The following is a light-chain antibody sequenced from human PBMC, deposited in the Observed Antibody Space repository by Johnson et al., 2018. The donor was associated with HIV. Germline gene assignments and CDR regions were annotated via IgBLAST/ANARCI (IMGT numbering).Light chain of an antibody. V-gene: IGLV1-51*02. CDR3: GKGDSSLGAGYV. CDR2: ENN. CDR1: SSNIGNNY. J-gene: IGLJ1*01. Sequence: QSLLTQPPSVSAAPGQKVTISCSGSSSNIGNNYVSWYQQLPGTAPKLLIYENNKRPSGIPDRFSGSKSGTSATLGITGLQTGDEADYYCGKGDSSLGAGYVFGTGTKVTVL.